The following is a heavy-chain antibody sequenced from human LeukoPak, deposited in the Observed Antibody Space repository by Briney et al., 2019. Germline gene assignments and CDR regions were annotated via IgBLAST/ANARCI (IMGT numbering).Heavy chain of an antibody. D-gene: IGHD6-13*01. CDR2: ISSSSSYI. J-gene: IGHJ4*02. CDR1: GFTFSSYS. V-gene: IGHV3-21*01. CDR3: AINSSQATIDY. Sequence: GGSLRLSCAASGFTFSSYSMNWVRQAPGKGLEWVSSISSSSSYIYYADSVKGRFTISRDNAKNSLYLQMNSLRAEDTAVFYCAINSSQATIDYWGQGTLVTVSS.